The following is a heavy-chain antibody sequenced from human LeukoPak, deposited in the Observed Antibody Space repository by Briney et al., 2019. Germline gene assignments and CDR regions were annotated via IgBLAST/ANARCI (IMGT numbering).Heavy chain of an antibody. CDR2: ISSSGSTI. Sequence: GGSLRLCCAASGFTFSSYAMSWGRQARGKGLEWVSYISSSGSTIYYADSVKGRFTIPRDNAKNSLYLQMNSLRAEDTAVYYCARGGLLWFGENHNWFDPWGQGTLVTVSS. J-gene: IGHJ5*02. D-gene: IGHD3-10*01. V-gene: IGHV3-48*04. CDR3: ARGGLLWFGENHNWFDP. CDR1: GFTFSSYA.